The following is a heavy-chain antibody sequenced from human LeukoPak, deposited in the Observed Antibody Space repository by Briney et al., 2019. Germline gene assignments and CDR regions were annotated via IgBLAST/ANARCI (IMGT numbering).Heavy chain of an antibody. CDR1: GGFISSDDYY. D-gene: IGHD3-9*01. CDR2: IYYSGST. CDR3: ARGMTLDLDWLSTYYVDY. J-gene: IGHJ4*02. V-gene: IGHV4-31*03. Sequence: RSSETVSLTCTVSGGFISSDDYYWSWIREHPGRVLEWFGFIYYSGSTYYNPSLNSRLTIPFQTSKNQFSLRLSSVTAADPAVYYCARGMTLDLDWLSTYYVDYWGQGTLVSVPS.